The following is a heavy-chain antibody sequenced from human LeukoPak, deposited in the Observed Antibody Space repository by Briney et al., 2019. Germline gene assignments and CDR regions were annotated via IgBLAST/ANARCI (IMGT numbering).Heavy chain of an antibody. Sequence: ASVTVSCKASGYTFTNFAVHWVRQAPGRRLEWMGWIIAGTGITKSWLKFQGRVTITRDTSANTVYMELNSLRSEDTAVYYCARDNSRAALGCTNFDYWGQGTLVTVSS. CDR3: ARDNSRAALGCTNFDY. V-gene: IGHV1-3*01. CDR1: GYTFTNFA. J-gene: IGHJ4*02. CDR2: IIAGTGIT. D-gene: IGHD3-10*01.